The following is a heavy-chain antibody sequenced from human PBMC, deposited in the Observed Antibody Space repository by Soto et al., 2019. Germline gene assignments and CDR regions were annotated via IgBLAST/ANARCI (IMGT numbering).Heavy chain of an antibody. CDR3: ARDRSAVVAATAGFDP. CDR2: IYYSGST. Sequence: PSETLSLTCTVSGGSISSGGYYWSWIRQHPGKGLEWIGYIYYSGSTYYNPSLKSRVTISVGTSKNQFSLKLSSVTAADTAVYYCARDRSAVVAATAGFDPWGQGTLVTVSS. D-gene: IGHD2-15*01. J-gene: IGHJ5*02. V-gene: IGHV4-31*03. CDR1: GGSISSGGYY.